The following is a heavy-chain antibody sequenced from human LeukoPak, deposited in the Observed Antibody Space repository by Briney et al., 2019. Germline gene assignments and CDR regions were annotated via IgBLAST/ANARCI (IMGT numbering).Heavy chain of an antibody. J-gene: IGHJ6*03. V-gene: IGHV1-69*06. CDR3: ARGTGYSYGRNYYYYMDV. CDR2: IIPIFGTA. D-gene: IGHD5-18*01. CDR1: GGTFSSYA. Sequence: SVTVSCKASGGTFSSYAISWVRQALGQGLEWMGGIIPIFGTANYAQKFQGRVTITADKSTSTAYMELSSLRSEDTAVYYCARGTGYSYGRNYYYYMDVWGKGTTVTVSS.